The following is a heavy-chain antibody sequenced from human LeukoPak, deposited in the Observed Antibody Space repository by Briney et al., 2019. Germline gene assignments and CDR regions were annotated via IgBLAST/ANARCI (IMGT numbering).Heavy chain of an antibody. CDR3: ANSLEWLDVYFDY. Sequence: GGSLRLSCAASGFTFSSYAMSWVRQAPGKGLEWVSAISGSGGSTYYADSVKGRFTISRDNSKNTLYLPMNSLRAEDTAVYYCANSLEWLDVYFDYWGQGTLVTVSS. CDR2: ISGSGGST. J-gene: IGHJ4*02. CDR1: GFTFSSYA. D-gene: IGHD3-3*01. V-gene: IGHV3-23*01.